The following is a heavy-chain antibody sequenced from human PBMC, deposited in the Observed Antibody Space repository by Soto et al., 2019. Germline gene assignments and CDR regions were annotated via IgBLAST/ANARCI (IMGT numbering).Heavy chain of an antibody. CDR3: ATERGDYGGNPAPYYYYGMDV. CDR1: GGTFSSYA. CDR2: IIPIFGTA. D-gene: IGHD4-17*01. Sequence: VKVSCKASGGTFSSYAISWVRQAPGQGLEWMGGIIPIFGTANYAQKFQGRVTITADESTSTAYMELSSLRSEDTAVYYCATERGDYGGNPAPYYYYGMDVWGQGTTVTVSS. V-gene: IGHV1-69*13. J-gene: IGHJ6*02.